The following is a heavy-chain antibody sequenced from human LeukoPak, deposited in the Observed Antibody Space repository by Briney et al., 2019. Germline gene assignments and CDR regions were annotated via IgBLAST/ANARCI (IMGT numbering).Heavy chain of an antibody. CDR1: GGSISSYY. CDR3: ASSGSYYYHGMDV. Sequence: SETLSLTCTVSGGSISSYYWSWIRQPPGKGLEWIGYTYYSGSTNYNPSLKSRVTISVDTSKNQFSLKLSSVTAADTAVYYCASSGSYYYHGMDVWGQGTTVTVSS. J-gene: IGHJ6*02. D-gene: IGHD3-10*01. V-gene: IGHV4-59*01. CDR2: TYYSGST.